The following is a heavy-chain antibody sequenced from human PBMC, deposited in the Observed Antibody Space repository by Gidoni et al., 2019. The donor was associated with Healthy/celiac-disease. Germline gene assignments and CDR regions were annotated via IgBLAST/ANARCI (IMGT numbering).Heavy chain of an antibody. D-gene: IGHD3-16*02. J-gene: IGHJ6*02. CDR2: ISAYNGNT. CDR1: GYTFTSYG. CDR3: ARWGGEMITFGGVIVPSYYYYYGMDV. Sequence: QVQLVQSGAEVKKPGASVKVSCKASGYTFTSYGISWVRQAPGQGLEWMGWISAYNGNTNYAQKLQGRVTMTTDTSTSTAYMELRSLRSDDTAVYYCARWGGEMITFGGVIVPSYYYYYGMDVWGQGTTVTVSS. V-gene: IGHV1-18*04.